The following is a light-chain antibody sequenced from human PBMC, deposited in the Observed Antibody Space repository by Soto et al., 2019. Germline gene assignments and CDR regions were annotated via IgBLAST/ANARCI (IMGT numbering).Light chain of an antibody. J-gene: IGKJ1*01. CDR1: QAIHNY. V-gene: IGKV1-8*01. Sequence: AVLLTQSPSSFSASTGDRATITCRASQAIHNYLAWYQQVPGKDPKLLLYAASILQTGVPSRFSGSGSGTDFTLTIDGLQSEDFATYFCQHYYNHPWTFGQGTTVE. CDR3: QHYYNHPWT. CDR2: AAS.